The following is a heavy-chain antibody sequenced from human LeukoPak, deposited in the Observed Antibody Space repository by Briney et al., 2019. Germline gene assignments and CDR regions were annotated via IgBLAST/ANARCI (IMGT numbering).Heavy chain of an antibody. D-gene: IGHD5-18*01. CDR2: IYTSGST. J-gene: IGHJ3*02. Sequence: AETLSLTCTVSGDSISSYYWSWVRQPAGKGLEWLGRIYTSGSTNYNPSLNSRVPMSVDTSKNQFSLKLSSVTAADTAVYYCARYTATVHAFDIWGQGTMVTVSS. V-gene: IGHV4-59*10. CDR1: GDSISSYY. CDR3: ARYTATVHAFDI.